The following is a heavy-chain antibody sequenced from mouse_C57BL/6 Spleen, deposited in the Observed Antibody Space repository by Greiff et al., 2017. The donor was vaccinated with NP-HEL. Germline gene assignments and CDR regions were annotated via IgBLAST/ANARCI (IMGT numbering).Heavy chain of an antibody. CDR1: GYTFTGYW. Sequence: VMLVESGAELMKPGASVKLSCKATGYTFTGYWIEWVTQRPGHGLEWIGEILPGSGSTNYNEKFKGKATSTAATSSNTDYMQLSILTTEDSAIYYCARRVITTVEDYFDYWGQGTTLTVSS. V-gene: IGHV1-9*01. CDR3: ARRVITTVEDYFDY. CDR2: ILPGSGST. J-gene: IGHJ2*01. D-gene: IGHD1-1*01.